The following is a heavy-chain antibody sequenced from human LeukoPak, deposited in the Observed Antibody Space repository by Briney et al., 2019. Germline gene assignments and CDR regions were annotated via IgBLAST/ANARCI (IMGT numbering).Heavy chain of an antibody. V-gene: IGHV3-30*04. CDR3: AKGSYYDSSGSFYFDY. CDR1: GFIFSNYA. Sequence: GGSLRLSCAASGFIFSNYALHWVRQTPGKGLEWVAVISYDGSNKYYADSVKGRFTISRDNSKNTLSLQMNSLRADDTAVYYCAKGSYYDSSGSFYFDYWGQGTLVTVSS. D-gene: IGHD3-22*01. CDR2: ISYDGSNK. J-gene: IGHJ4*02.